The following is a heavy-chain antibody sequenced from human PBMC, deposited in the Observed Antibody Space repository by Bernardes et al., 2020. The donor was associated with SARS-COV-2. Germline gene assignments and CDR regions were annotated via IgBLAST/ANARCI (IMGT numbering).Heavy chain of an antibody. CDR2: INNSGGTT. D-gene: IGHD2-2*01. Sequence: GGSLRLSCAASGFTFSSCAMNWIRQAPGKGLEWVSDINNSGGTTYYADSVKGRFTISRDNSKNSLYLQMNSLRADDTAVYYCARGLGSSSPNIDYWGQGTLVTVSS. CDR1: GFTFSSCA. J-gene: IGHJ4*02. CDR3: ARGLGSSSPNIDY. V-gene: IGHV3-23*01.